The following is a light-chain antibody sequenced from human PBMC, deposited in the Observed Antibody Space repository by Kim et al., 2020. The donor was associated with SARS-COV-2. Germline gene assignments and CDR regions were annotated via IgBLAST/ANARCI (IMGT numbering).Light chain of an antibody. CDR1: NIGDKN. V-gene: IGLV3-9*01. J-gene: IGLJ3*02. CDR2: RDT. Sequence: SYELTQPLSVSVALGQTARITCGGNNIGDKNVHCYQQKPGQAPVLVISRDTNRPSGIPERFSGSNSGNMATLSISRAQAGDEADYYCQVPGVFGGGTRLTVL. CDR3: QVPGV.